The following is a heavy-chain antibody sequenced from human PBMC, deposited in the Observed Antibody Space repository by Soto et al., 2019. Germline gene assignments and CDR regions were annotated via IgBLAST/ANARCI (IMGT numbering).Heavy chain of an antibody. CDR1: GGSFSGYY. D-gene: IGHD3-3*01. CDR2: INHSGST. V-gene: IGHV4-34*01. J-gene: IGHJ5*02. Sequence: SETLSLTCAVYGGSFSGYYWSWIRQPPGKGLEWIGEINHSGSTNYNPSLKSRVTISVDTSKNQFSLKLSSVTAADTAVYYCARGRLGRFLATSWFDPWGQGTLVTVSS. CDR3: ARGRLGRFLATSWFDP.